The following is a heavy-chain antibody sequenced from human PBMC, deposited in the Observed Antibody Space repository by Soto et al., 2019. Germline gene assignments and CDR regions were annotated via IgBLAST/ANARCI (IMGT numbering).Heavy chain of an antibody. CDR2: ISYDGSNK. J-gene: IGHJ4*02. V-gene: IGHV3-30-3*01. Sequence: QVQLVESWGGVVQPGRSLRLSCAASGFTFSSYAMHWVRQAPGKGLEWVAVISYDGSNKYYADSVKGRFTISRDNSKNTLYLQMNSLRAEDTAVYYCARDNPPRYSSSSEALDYWGQGTLVTVSS. CDR3: ARDNPPRYSSSSEALDY. D-gene: IGHD6-6*01. CDR1: GFTFSSYA.